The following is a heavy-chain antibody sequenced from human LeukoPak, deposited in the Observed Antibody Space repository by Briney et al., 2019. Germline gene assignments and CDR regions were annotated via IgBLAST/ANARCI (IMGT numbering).Heavy chain of an antibody. J-gene: IGHJ4*02. CDR1: RGSIRNSY. D-gene: IGHD3-10*02. CDR3: PRDRLYYCVH. CDR2: IYYSGST. Sequence: PSETLSLTCTLSRGSIRNSYWRWIPQPPGKGLEWIEYIYYSGSTNYNPSLKSRVTISEDTSKNQFSLKLSSVTAADTAVYYCPRDRLYYCVHLGQGTLVTVSS. V-gene: IGHV4-59*01.